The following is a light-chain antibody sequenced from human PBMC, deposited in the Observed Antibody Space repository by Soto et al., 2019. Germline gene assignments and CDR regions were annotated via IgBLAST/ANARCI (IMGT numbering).Light chain of an antibody. CDR2: GAS. Sequence: EIVMTQSPATLSVSPGERATLSCRASPSISSNSARYQQKPSQPPRLRIYGASTRATGIPAMFSGSASGTEFTLTISTLQSEDFAVYYCQQYNNWPPGTFDQGTKVDIK. J-gene: IGKJ1*01. V-gene: IGKV3-15*01. CDR3: QQYNNWPPGT. CDR1: PSISSN.